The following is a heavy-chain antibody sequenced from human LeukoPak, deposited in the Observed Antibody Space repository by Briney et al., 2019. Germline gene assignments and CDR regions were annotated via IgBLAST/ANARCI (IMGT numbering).Heavy chain of an antibody. CDR3: VKMLTGIAAAGTEDWFDP. D-gene: IGHD6-13*01. J-gene: IGHJ5*02. CDR2: ISYDGSNE. CDR1: GFTFRSTS. Sequence: PGGSLRLSCAASGFTFRSTSMYWVRQAPGKGLEWVAVISYDGSNEYYADSVKGRFTISRDNSENTLYLQMNSLRAEDTAVYYCVKMLTGIAAAGTEDWFDPWGQGTLVTVSS. V-gene: IGHV3-30-3*02.